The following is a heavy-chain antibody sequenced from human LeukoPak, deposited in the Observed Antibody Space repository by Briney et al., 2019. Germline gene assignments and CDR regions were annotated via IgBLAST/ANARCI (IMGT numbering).Heavy chain of an antibody. V-gene: IGHV4-34*01. CDR3: AKDGTWIQLWLPSYFDY. D-gene: IGHD5-18*01. CDR1: GGSFSGYY. J-gene: IGHJ4*02. CDR2: INHSGST. Sequence: SETLSPTCAVYGGSFSGYYWSWIRQPPGKGLEWIGEINHSGSTNYNPSLKSRVTISVDTSKNQFSLKLSSVTAADTAVYYCAKDGTWIQLWLPSYFDYWGQGTLVTVSS.